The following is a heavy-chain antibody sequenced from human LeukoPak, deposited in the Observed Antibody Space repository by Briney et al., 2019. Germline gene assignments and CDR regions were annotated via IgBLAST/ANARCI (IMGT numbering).Heavy chain of an antibody. V-gene: IGHV4-34*01. D-gene: IGHD3-9*01. CDR1: GVSFSGYY. CDR2: INHSGST. J-gene: IGHJ4*02. Sequence: PSETLSLTCAVYGVSFSGYYWSWIRQPPGKGLEWIGEINHSGSTNYNPSLKSRVTISVDTSKNQFSLKLSSVTAADTAVYYCARRATYYDILTGYHTYYFDYWGQGTLVTVSS. CDR3: ARRATYYDILTGYHTYYFDY.